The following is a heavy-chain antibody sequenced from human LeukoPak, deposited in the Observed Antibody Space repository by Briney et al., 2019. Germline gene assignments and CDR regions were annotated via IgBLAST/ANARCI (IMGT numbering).Heavy chain of an antibody. CDR2: SYYSGST. Sequence: SETLSLTCTVSGGSISSSSYFWGWIRQPPGKGLEWIGSSYYSGSTYYNPALKSRVTISVDTSKNQFSLKLSSVTAADTAVYYCARLGGQSIVAPIGFDYWGQGTLVTVSS. D-gene: IGHD5-12*01. V-gene: IGHV4-39*07. J-gene: IGHJ4*02. CDR3: ARLGGQSIVAPIGFDY. CDR1: GGSISSSSYF.